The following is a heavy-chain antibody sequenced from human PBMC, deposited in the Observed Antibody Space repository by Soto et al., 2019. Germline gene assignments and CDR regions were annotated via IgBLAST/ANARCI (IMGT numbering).Heavy chain of an antibody. D-gene: IGHD5-18*01. CDR1: GFTFRNYG. Sequence: QVQLVESGGGVVQPGSSLRLSCAASGFTFRNYGMHWVRQAPGKGLEWVALISYDGSDKYYGDSVKGRFTISRDSSKNNLYLDVSSLRAEDTAVYYCAKVGSYGYGSNSDVEYWGQGTLVTVSS. CDR3: AKVGSYGYGSNSDVEY. J-gene: IGHJ4*02. V-gene: IGHV3-30*18. CDR2: ISYDGSDK.